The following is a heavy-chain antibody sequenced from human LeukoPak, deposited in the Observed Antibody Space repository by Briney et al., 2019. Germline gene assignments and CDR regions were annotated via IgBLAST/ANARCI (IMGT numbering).Heavy chain of an antibody. CDR2: INFNSGGT. Sequence: ASVKVSCKASGHTFSDYYLYWVRQAPGQGLEWMGWINFNSGGTNYAQKFQGRVTMTRDTSISTAYMELSRLTSDDTAVYYCAVWDYGSGTFMDVWGKGTTVTISS. V-gene: IGHV1-2*02. CDR3: AVWDYGSGTFMDV. J-gene: IGHJ6*04. D-gene: IGHD3-10*01. CDR1: GHTFSDYY.